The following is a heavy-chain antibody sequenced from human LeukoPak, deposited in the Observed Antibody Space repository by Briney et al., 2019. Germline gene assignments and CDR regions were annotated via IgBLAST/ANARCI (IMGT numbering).Heavy chain of an antibody. V-gene: IGHV1-18*01. CDR2: ISGYNGDT. J-gene: IGHJ4*02. CDR3: ASDPTNTSGRYAHFDY. Sequence: ASVKVSCKASGYTFTSYDINWVRQATGQGLEWMGWISGYNGDTNYAQKLQGRVTMTRDTSTSTVYMELRSLSSDDTAVYYCASDPTNTSGRYAHFDYWGQGTLVTVSS. CDR1: GYTFTSYD. D-gene: IGHD6-19*01.